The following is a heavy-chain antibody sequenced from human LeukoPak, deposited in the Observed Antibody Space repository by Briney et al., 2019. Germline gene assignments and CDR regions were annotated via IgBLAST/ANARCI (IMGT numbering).Heavy chain of an antibody. V-gene: IGHV4-39*01. Sequence: SETLSLTCAVSGGSISSSSYYWGWIRQPPGKGLEWIGSIYYSGSTYYNPSLKSRVTISVDTSKNQFSLKLSSVTAADTAVYYCARPTGIAVAGTFDYWGQGTLVTVSS. CDR3: ARPTGIAVAGTFDY. J-gene: IGHJ4*02. CDR2: IYYSGST. D-gene: IGHD6-19*01. CDR1: GGSISSSSYY.